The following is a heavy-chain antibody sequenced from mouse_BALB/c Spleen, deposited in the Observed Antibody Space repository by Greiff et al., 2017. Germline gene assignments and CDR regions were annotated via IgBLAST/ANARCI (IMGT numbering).Heavy chain of an antibody. J-gene: IGHJ2*01. CDR1: GYTFTSYW. D-gene: IGHD2-14*01. CDR3: ARSGRYDEYYFDY. CDR2: INPSTGYT. V-gene: IGHV1-7*01. Sequence: VHLVESGAELAQPGASVKMSCKASGYTFTSYWMHWVKQRPGQGLEWIGYINPSTGYTEYNQKFKDKATLTADKSSSTAYMQLSSLTSEDSAVYYCARSGRYDEYYFDYWGQGTTLTVSS.